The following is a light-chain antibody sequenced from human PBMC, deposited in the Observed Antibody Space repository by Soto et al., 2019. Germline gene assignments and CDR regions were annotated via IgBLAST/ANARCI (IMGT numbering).Light chain of an antibody. V-gene: IGKV1-39*01. CDR1: QSISSY. CDR3: QQSYSIPHT. Sequence: DIQMTQSPSSLSASVGDRVTITCRASQSISSYLNWYQQKPGKAPKLLIYAASSLQSGVPSRFSGSGSGTGFTLTISCLQPEDFATYYCQQSYSIPHTSGQGTKLEIK. J-gene: IGKJ2*01. CDR2: AAS.